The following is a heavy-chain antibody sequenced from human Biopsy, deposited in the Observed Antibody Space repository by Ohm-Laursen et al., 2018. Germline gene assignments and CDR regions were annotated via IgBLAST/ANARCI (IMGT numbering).Heavy chain of an antibody. CDR2: ITNTGRTV. CDR1: GFTFSDYY. V-gene: IGHV3-11*01. J-gene: IGHJ6*02. Sequence: SLRLSCTASGFTFSDYYMNWIRQAPGKGLEGVSFITNTGRTVYADSVKGRFTISRDNADNSLHLQMKSLRAEDTAVYYCARELGNGMDVWGQGTPVTVSS. CDR3: ARELGNGMDV.